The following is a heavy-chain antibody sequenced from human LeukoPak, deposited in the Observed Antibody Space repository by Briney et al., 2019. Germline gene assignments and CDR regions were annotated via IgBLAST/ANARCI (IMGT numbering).Heavy chain of an antibody. D-gene: IGHD4-17*01. J-gene: IGHJ4*02. CDR3: ARSSKGKATVTTFRLYFDY. V-gene: IGHV3-30-3*01. CDR1: GFTFSSYA. Sequence: AGRSLRLSCAASGFTFSSYAMHWVRQAPGKGLEWVAVISYDGSNKYYADSVKGRFTISRGNSKNTLYLQMNSLRAEDTAVYYCARSSKGKATVTTFRLYFDYWGQGTLVTVSS. CDR2: ISYDGSNK.